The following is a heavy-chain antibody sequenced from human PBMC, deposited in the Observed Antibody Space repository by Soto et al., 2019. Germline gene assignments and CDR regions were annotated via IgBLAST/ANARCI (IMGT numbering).Heavy chain of an antibody. V-gene: IGHV4-61*01. CDR3: ARAYEALDM. Sequence: QVQLQESGPGLAKPSETLSLTCSVSGASVSRGSYYWNWIRQPPGKGLEWLGYVYDGGLTNYNPTLKSRVPISADAPKSQFSLTLTSVTAADTAVYYCARAYEALDMWGQGTRVTVYS. CDR2: VYDGGLT. CDR1: GASVSRGSYY. J-gene: IGHJ3*02.